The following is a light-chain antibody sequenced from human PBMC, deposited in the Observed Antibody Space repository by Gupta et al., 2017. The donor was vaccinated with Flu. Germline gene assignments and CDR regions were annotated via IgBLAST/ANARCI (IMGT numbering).Light chain of an antibody. Sequence: QSVLTQPPSASGTPGQRVNISCSGSSSNIGRNTVNWYQQLPGTAPKLLIYGNNQRPSGVPDRFSGSKSGTSASLAISGLQSEDEADYYCAAWDDSLNGPVFGAGTKVTVL. CDR1: SSNIGRNT. CDR2: GNN. J-gene: IGLJ1*01. V-gene: IGLV1-44*01. CDR3: AAWDDSLNGPV.